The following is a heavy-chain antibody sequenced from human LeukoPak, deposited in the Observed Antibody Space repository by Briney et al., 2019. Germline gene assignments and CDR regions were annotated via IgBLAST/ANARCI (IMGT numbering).Heavy chain of an antibody. D-gene: IGHD4-23*01. CDR2: IWYDGSNK. CDR1: GFTFSSYG. CDR3: AKGLRPQDYGGNQMGDY. V-gene: IGHV3-33*06. J-gene: IGHJ4*02. Sequence: GGSLRLPCAASGFTFSSYGMHWVRQAPGKGLEWVAVIWYDGSNKYYADSVKGRFTISRDNSKNTLYLQMNSLRAEDTAVYYCAKGLRPQDYGGNQMGDYWGQGTLVTVSS.